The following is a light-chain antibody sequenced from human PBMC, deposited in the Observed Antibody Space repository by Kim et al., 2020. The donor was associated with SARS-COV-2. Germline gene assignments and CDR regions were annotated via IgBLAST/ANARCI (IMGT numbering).Light chain of an antibody. Sequence: LSPGERATLPCRASQSVSSSYLAWYQQKPGEAPRLLIYAISSRATGIPDRFSGSGSGTDFTLTISRLEPEDFAVYYCQQYGSSHYTFGQGTKLEI. CDR2: AIS. CDR3: QQYGSSHYT. CDR1: QSVSSSY. J-gene: IGKJ2*01. V-gene: IGKV3-20*01.